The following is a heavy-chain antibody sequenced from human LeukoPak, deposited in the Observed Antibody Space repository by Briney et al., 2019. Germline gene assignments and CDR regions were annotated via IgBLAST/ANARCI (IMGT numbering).Heavy chain of an antibody. CDR2: INPSGGSA. V-gene: IGHV1-46*01. CDR1: GYTFINYY. D-gene: IGHD6-13*01. Sequence: ASVKVSCKTSGYTFINYYMHWVRQAPGQGLEWMGIINPSGGSASYAQKFQGRVSTTRDTSTSTVYMELSGLRSEDTAVYYCARDRDGSSSNWIDPWGQGTLVTVSS. CDR3: ARDRDGSSSNWIDP. J-gene: IGHJ5*02.